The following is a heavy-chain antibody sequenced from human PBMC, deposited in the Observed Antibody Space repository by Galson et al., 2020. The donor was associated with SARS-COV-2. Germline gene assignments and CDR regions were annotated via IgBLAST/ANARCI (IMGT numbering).Heavy chain of an antibody. V-gene: IGHV3-30*03. D-gene: IGHD4-17*01. Sequence: LSLTCAASGFTFSSYGMHWVRQAPGKGLEWVAVMSYDGSNIFYRDSVKGRFTISRDNSKNTLYLQMNILRAEDTAMYYCARDRHYGDYWGGGEVLDYWGRGTLVTVSS. J-gene: IGHJ4*02. CDR2: MSYDGSNI. CDR3: ARDRHYGDYWGGGEVLDY. CDR1: GFTFSSYG.